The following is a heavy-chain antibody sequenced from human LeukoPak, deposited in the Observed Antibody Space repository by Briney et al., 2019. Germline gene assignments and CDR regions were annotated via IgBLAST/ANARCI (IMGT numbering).Heavy chain of an antibody. Sequence: GGSLRLSCAASGSTFSNYWMIWFRQAPGQGLEWVANIKQDGSDKSYVDSVKGRFTISRDNAKNSLYLQMNSLRAEDTAVYYCARSRTSGDEALAGNYWGQGTLVTVSS. V-gene: IGHV3-7*01. CDR3: ARSRTSGDEALAGNY. J-gene: IGHJ4*02. D-gene: IGHD6-19*01. CDR2: IKQDGSDK. CDR1: GSTFSNYW.